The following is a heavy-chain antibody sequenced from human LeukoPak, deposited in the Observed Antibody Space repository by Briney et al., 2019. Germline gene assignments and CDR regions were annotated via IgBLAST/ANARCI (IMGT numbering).Heavy chain of an antibody. V-gene: IGHV1-2*02. J-gene: IGHJ4*02. CDR2: INPNSGGT. D-gene: IGHD3-22*01. Sequence: ASVKVSCKASGYTFTGYYMHWVRQAPGQGLEWMGWINPNSGGTNYAQKFQGRVTMTRDTSISTAYMELRRLTSDDTAVYYCARPAGLSGQWLFLPYFDYWGQGTLVTVSS. CDR3: ARPAGLSGQWLFLPYFDY. CDR1: GYTFTGYY.